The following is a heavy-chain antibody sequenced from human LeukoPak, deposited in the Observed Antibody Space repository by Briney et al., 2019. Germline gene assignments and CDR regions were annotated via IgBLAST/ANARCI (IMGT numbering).Heavy chain of an antibody. J-gene: IGHJ4*02. CDR3: ARDQGYSYGYYFDY. Sequence: GGSLRLSCAASGFTFSSYSMNWDRQAPGKGLEWVSSISSSSSYIYYADSVKGRFTISRDNAKNSLYLQMNSLRAEDTAVYYCARDQGYSYGYYFDYWGQGTLVTVSS. CDR1: GFTFSSYS. D-gene: IGHD5-18*01. CDR2: ISSSSSYI. V-gene: IGHV3-21*01.